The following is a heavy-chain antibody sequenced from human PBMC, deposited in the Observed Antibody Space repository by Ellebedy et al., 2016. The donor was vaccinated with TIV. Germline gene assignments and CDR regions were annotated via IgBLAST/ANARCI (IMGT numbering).Heavy chain of an antibody. D-gene: IGHD2-15*01. V-gene: IGHV3-30*03. Sequence: GGSLRLSCAASGFTFSSYGMHWVRQAPGKGLEWVAVISYDGSNKYYADSVKGRFTISRDNSKNTLYLQMNSLRAEDTAVYYCARNSAGTGSREVYFDYWGQGTLVTVSS. CDR1: GFTFSSYG. J-gene: IGHJ4*02. CDR2: ISYDGSNK. CDR3: ARNSAGTGSREVYFDY.